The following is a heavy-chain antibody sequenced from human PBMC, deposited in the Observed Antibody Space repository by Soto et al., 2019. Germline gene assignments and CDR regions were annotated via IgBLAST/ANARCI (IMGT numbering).Heavy chain of an antibody. CDR2: NYYSRTN. CDR1: GDPISTGDYY. D-gene: IGHD2-8*01. J-gene: IGHJ3*02. CDR3: ARAPYRGTNSRCDLYM. Sequence: QVQLQESGPALVKPSQTLSLTCTVSGDPISTGDYYWSWIRQPPGKGLEWIGYNYYSRTNYYNATLKSRLTCSVDTSKNQFSLKLSSVTTAETAVYFCARAPYRGTNSRCDLYMWGQGTMVTVSS. V-gene: IGHV4-30-4*01.